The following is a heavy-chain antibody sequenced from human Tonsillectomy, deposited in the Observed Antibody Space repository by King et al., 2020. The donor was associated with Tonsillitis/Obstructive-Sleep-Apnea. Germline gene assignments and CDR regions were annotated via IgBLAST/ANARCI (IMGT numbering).Heavy chain of an antibody. Sequence: VQLVESGGGVVQPGRSLRLSCAASKFTFRSYAMHWVRQAPGKGLEWVAVISYDGSNKYYADSVKGRFTISRDNSKNTLYLQMNSLRADDTAVYYCASPHYYYYGSGSYLPVDYWGQGTLVTVSS. CDR3: ASPHYYYYGSGSYLPVDY. CDR1: KFTFRSYA. J-gene: IGHJ4*02. CDR2: ISYDGSNK. D-gene: IGHD3-10*01. V-gene: IGHV3-30*04.